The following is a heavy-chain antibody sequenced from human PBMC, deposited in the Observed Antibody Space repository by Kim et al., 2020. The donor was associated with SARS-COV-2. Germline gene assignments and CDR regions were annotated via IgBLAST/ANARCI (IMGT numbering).Heavy chain of an antibody. D-gene: IGHD2-15*01. V-gene: IGHV3-48*03. CDR2: ISSRGMTK. CDR1: GFTFSSYE. CDR3: ARTGSGRGNYFDY. Sequence: GGSLRLSCAASGFTFSSYEMNWVRQAPGKGLEWVSYISSRGMTKYYAASVKGRFTISRDTAKNSVYLQMNSLRAEDTAVYYCARTGSGRGNYFDYWGQGILVTVSS. J-gene: IGHJ4*02.